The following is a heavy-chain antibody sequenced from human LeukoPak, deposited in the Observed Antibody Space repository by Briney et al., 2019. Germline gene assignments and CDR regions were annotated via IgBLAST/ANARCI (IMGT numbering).Heavy chain of an antibody. D-gene: IGHD3/OR15-3a*01. CDR1: GGSISSSSYY. CDR2: IYYSGST. Sequence: PSKTLSLTCTVSGGSISSSSYYWGWIRQPPGKGLEWIGSIYYSGSTYYNPSLKSRVTISVDTSKNQFSLKLSSVIAADTTVYYCARHWTWASGYWGQGTLVTVSS. CDR3: ARHWTWASGY. V-gene: IGHV4-39*01. J-gene: IGHJ4*02.